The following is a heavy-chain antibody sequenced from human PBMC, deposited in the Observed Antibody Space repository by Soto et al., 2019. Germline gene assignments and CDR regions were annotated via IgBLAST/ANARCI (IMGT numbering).Heavy chain of an antibody. CDR3: ARDRSGGYDLKYPYYYMDV. D-gene: IGHD3-3*01. V-gene: IGHV3-11*01. CDR2: ISSSGSTI. CDR1: GFTFSDYY. J-gene: IGHJ6*03. Sequence: GGSLRLSCAASGFTFSDYYMSWIRQAPGKGLEWVSYISSSGSTIYYADSVKGRFTISRDNAKNSLYLQMNSLRAEDTAVYYCARDRSGGYDLKYPYYYMDVWGKGTTVTVS.